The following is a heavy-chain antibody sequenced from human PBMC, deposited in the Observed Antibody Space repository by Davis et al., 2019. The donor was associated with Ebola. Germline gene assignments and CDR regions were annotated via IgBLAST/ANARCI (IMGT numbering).Heavy chain of an antibody. CDR1: GFSFDLYA. CDR2: ITRSGGST. CDR3: ASRTYGSGSN. Sequence: GESLKISCAASGFSFDLYALSWVRQAPGKGLEWVTGITRSGGSTFYGDSVNGRFTISRDNSRSTLYLQMNTLRADDTAVYYCASRTYGSGSNWGQGTLVTVSS. D-gene: IGHD3-10*01. V-gene: IGHV3-23*01. J-gene: IGHJ4*02.